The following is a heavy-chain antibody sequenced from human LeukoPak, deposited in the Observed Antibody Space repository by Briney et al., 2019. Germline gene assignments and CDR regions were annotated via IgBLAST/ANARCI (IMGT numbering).Heavy chain of an antibody. V-gene: IGHV2-5*02. CDR2: IYWDDDK. CDR3: AHSYYSGSGSYSYYFDY. D-gene: IGHD3-10*01. Sequence: SGPTLVKPTQTLTLTCTFSGFSLSTSGVGVGWIRQPPGKALEWLALIYWDDDKRYSPSLKSRLTITKDTSKNQVVLTMTKMDAVDTATYSCAHSYYSGSGSYSYYFDYWGQGTLVTVCS. J-gene: IGHJ4*02. CDR1: GFSLSTSGVG.